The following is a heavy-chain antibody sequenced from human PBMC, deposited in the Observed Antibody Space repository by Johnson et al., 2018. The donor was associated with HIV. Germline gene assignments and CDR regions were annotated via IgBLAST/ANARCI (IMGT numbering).Heavy chain of an antibody. CDR2: ISYDGSNK. V-gene: IGHV3-30-3*01. Sequence: QVQLVESGGGLVQPGGSLRLSCAASGFTFSSYAMHWVRQAPGKGLEWVAVISYDGSNKYYADSVKGRFTISRDNSKNTLYLQMNSLRAEDTAVYYCAREKIKGYAFDIWGQGTMVTVSS. CDR3: AREKIKGYAFDI. J-gene: IGHJ3*02. CDR1: GFTFSSYA. D-gene: IGHD3-16*01.